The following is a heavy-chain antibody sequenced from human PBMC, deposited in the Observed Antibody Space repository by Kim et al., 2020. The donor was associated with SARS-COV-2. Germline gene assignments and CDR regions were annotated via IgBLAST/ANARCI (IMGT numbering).Heavy chain of an antibody. V-gene: IGHV3-33*01. CDR2: IWYDGSNK. D-gene: IGHD5-18*01. J-gene: IGHJ4*02. Sequence: GGSLRLSCAASGFTFSSYGMHWVRQAPGKGLEWVAVIWYDGSNKYYADSVKGRFTISRDNSKNTLYLQMNSLRAEDTAVYYCAREALGDTAMALDYWGQGTLVTVSS. CDR1: GFTFSSYG. CDR3: AREALGDTAMALDY.